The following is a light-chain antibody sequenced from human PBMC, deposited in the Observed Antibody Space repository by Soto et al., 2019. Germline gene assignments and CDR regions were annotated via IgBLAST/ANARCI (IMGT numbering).Light chain of an antibody. Sequence: IVVTHSPVSLSVSLGERATINCKSSQTVFHSPYNKDFLAWYQQKPGQPPKLLFYWASTRESGVPARFSGGGSGTDFSLTISSLQAEDVAVYYCQQYYSSLTFGQGTKVDIK. CDR3: QQYYSSLT. CDR2: WAS. CDR1: QTVFHSPYNKDF. V-gene: IGKV4-1*01. J-gene: IGKJ2*01.